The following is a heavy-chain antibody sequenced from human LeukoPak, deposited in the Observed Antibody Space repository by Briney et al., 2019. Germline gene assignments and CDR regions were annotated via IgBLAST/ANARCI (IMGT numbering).Heavy chain of an antibody. V-gene: IGHV3-21*04. Sequence: GGSLRLSCAASGFTFSSYSMNWVRQAPGEGLEWVSSISSSSSYIYYADSVKGRFTISRDNAKNSLYLQMNSLRAEDTAVYYCARSSDSSSLQYFQHWGQGTLVTVSS. CDR2: ISSSSSYI. CDR1: GFTFSSYS. J-gene: IGHJ1*01. CDR3: ARSSDSSSLQYFQH. D-gene: IGHD6-6*01.